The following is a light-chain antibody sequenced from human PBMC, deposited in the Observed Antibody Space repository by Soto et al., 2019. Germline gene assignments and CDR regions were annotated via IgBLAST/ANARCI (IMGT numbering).Light chain of an antibody. J-gene: IGLJ3*02. CDR1: SSNIGSHF. CDR3: AVWDQSLTGWV. Sequence: QSVLTQSPSASGTPGQRVSISCSGSSSNIGSHFVYWYQHLPGTAPKLLIFRDGQRPSGVPARFFGSKSGTSASLAITGLRSEDEADYYCAVWDQSLTGWVFGGGTKVTVL. V-gene: IGLV1-47*01. CDR2: RDG.